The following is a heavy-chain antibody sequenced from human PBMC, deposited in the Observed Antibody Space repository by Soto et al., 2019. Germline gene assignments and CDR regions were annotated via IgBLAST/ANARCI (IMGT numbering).Heavy chain of an antibody. Sequence: QVQLVESGGCVVQPGRSLRLSCAASGFTFSIYAMHWVRQAPGKGLEWVAVIWDDGSNKYYADSVKGRFTISRDNSKNTLYLQMISVRAEDKAVDYCARDTAREYYYYYGMDVWGQGTTVTVSS. CDR1: GFTFSIYA. CDR3: ARDTAREYYYYYGMDV. V-gene: IGHV3-33*01. J-gene: IGHJ6*02. CDR2: IWDDGSNK.